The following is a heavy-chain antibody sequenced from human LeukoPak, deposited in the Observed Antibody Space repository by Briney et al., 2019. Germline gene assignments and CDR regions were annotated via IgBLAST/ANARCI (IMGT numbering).Heavy chain of an antibody. D-gene: IGHD3-22*01. J-gene: IGHJ4*02. CDR1: GFTFSSYS. Sequence: GGSLRLSCAASGFTFSSYSMNWVRQAPGKGLEWVSYISSSGSTTYYADSVKGRFTISRDNAKNSLYLQMNSLRAEDTAVYYCAKWLSNDYFDYWGQGTLVTVSS. V-gene: IGHV3-48*04. CDR3: AKWLSNDYFDY. CDR2: ISSSGSTT.